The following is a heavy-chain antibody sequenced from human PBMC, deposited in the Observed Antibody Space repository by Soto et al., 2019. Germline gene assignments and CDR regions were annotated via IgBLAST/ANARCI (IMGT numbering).Heavy chain of an antibody. CDR3: ARGRYGDY. V-gene: IGHV1-18*01. J-gene: IGHJ4*02. Sequence: QVHLVQSGAEVKKPGASVKVSCKCSGYTFTSYGITWVRQAPGQGLEWMGWISAHTGNTNYAEKLQGRVTVTRHTSTSTAYMELRRLRSDDTAVYYCARGRYGDYWGKGALVTVSS. CDR1: GYTFTSYG. CDR2: ISAHTGNT. D-gene: IGHD1-1*01.